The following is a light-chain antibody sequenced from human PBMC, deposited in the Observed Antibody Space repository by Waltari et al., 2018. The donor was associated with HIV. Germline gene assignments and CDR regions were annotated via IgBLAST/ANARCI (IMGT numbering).Light chain of an antibody. CDR2: DVS. CDR3: SSFSISSTLVV. J-gene: IGLJ2*01. V-gene: IGLV2-14*03. Sequence: QSALTQPASVSGSPGQSITISCTGTSSDLGGYNYVSWYQQHPGKAPKLMIFDVSNRPSGVYNRFSGSKSGNTASLTISGLQAEDEAHYFCSSFSISSTLVVFGGGTKLTVL. CDR1: SSDLGGYNY.